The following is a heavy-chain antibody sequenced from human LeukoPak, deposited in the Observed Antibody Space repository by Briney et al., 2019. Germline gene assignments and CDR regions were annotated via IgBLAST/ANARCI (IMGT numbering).Heavy chain of an antibody. Sequence: GGSLRLSCVASGFTFSGFTMNWVRQAPGKGLEWVANIKEDGSGKYYVDSVKGRFTISRDNAKNSLYLQMDSLRAEDTAVYYRARGHSSAFDIWGQGTMVTVSS. CDR1: GFTFSGFT. J-gene: IGHJ3*02. CDR3: ARGHSSAFDI. V-gene: IGHV3-7*04. CDR2: IKEDGSGK. D-gene: IGHD6-6*01.